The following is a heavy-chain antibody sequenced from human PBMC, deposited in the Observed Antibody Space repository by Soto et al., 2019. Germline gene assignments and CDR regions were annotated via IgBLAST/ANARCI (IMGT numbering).Heavy chain of an antibody. CDR2: IYHSGST. D-gene: IGHD4-17*01. J-gene: IGHJ5*02. CDR3: ARETYGDYVGYFGP. V-gene: IGHV4-4*02. CDR1: GGSISSSNW. Sequence: SETLSLTCAVSGGSISSSNWWSWVRQPPGKGLEWIGEIYHSGSTNYNPSLKSRVTISVDKSKNQFSLKLSSVTAADTAVYYCARETYGDYVGYFGPWGQGTLVTVSS.